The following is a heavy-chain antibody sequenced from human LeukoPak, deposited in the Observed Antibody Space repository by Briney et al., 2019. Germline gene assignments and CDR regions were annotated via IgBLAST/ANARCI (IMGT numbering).Heavy chain of an antibody. CDR2: ISAYNGNT. CDR3: ARDGCGGDCYSGWFDP. Sequence: ASVKVSCKASGYTFTSYGISWVRQAPGQGLEWMGWISAYNGNTNYAQKLQGRVTMTTDTSTSTAYMELRSLRSDDTAVYYCARDGCGGDCYSGWFDPWGQGTLVAVSS. CDR1: GYTFTSYG. D-gene: IGHD2-21*02. J-gene: IGHJ5*02. V-gene: IGHV1-18*01.